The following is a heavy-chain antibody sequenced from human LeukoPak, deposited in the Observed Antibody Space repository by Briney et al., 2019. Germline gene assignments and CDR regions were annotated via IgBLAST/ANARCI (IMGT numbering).Heavy chain of an antibody. Sequence: ASVKVSCKASGYTFTSYGINWVRQAPGQGLEWMGWINTNTGNPTYAQGFTGRFVFSLDTSVSTAYLQISSLKAEDTAVYYCARHYGSGSYYNLIYYMDVWGKGTTVTVSS. CDR2: INTNTGNP. V-gene: IGHV7-4-1*02. CDR3: ARHYGSGSYYNLIYYMDV. J-gene: IGHJ6*03. CDR1: GYTFTSYG. D-gene: IGHD3-10*01.